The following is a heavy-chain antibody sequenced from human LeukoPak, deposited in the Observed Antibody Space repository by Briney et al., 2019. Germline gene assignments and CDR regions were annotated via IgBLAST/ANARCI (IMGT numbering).Heavy chain of an antibody. Sequence: ASVTVSCKASGYTFTGYYMHWVRQAPGQGLEWMGWINPNSGGTNYAQKFQGRVTMTRDTSISTAYMELSRLRSDDTAVYYCARDGTPPTYYYDSSGSPPFDYWGQGTLVTVSS. D-gene: IGHD3-22*01. V-gene: IGHV1-2*02. J-gene: IGHJ4*02. CDR3: ARDGTPPTYYYDSSGSPPFDY. CDR1: GYTFTGYY. CDR2: INPNSGGT.